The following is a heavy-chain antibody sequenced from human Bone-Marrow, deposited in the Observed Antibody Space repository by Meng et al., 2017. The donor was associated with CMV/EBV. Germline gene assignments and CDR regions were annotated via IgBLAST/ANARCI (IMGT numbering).Heavy chain of an antibody. CDR3: ASGSDYSNYYYYYGMDV. J-gene: IGHJ6*02. V-gene: IGHV3-11*04. D-gene: IGHD4-11*01. Sequence: GGSLRLSCAASGFTVSSNYMSWVRQAPGKGLEWVSYISSSGSTIYYADSVKGRFTISRDNAKNSLYLQMNSLRAEDTAVYYCASGSDYSNYYYYYGMDVWGQGTTVTVSS. CDR2: ISSSGSTI. CDR1: GFTVSSNY.